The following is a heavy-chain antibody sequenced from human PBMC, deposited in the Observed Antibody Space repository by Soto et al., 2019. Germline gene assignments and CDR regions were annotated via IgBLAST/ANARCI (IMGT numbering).Heavy chain of an antibody. CDR2: IIPIFGTA. Sequence: SVKVSCKASGATFSSYAISWVRQAPGQGLEWMGGIIPIFGTANYAQKFQGRVTITADESTSTGYMELSSVRSEDTAVYYCARGKSSHYYDSSGYYYYYYYMDVWGQGTTVTVSS. D-gene: IGHD3-22*01. J-gene: IGHJ6*02. CDR1: GATFSSYA. CDR3: ARGKSSHYYDSSGYYYYYYYMDV. V-gene: IGHV1-69*13.